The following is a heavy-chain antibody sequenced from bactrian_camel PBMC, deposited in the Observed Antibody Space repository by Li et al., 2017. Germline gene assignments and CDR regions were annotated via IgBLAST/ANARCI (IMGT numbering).Heavy chain of an antibody. CDR1: GVPMARSC. CDR3: ATGVYCANVLSPSEYDT. D-gene: IGHD3*01. CDR2: VEGDGVI. Sequence: QVQLVESGGGTVQSGGSLTLSCTTSGVPMARSCMVWFRQAPGKAREMVAYVEGDGVIWHTDSVRGRFTVSKDSAKTTLFLEMNSLKPDDTAMYYCATGVYCANVLSPSEYDTWGQGTQVTVS. J-gene: IGHJ4*01. V-gene: IGHV3S55*01.